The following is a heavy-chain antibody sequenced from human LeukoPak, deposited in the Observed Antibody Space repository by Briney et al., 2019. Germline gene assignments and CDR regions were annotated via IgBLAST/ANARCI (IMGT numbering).Heavy chain of an antibody. CDR2: TYYRSKWYN. CDR3: TRAGSYGYYWYFDL. V-gene: IGHV6-1*01. J-gene: IGHJ2*01. CDR1: GESVSSNSAT. Sequence: SQTFSLTCAISGESVSSNSATWNWIRQSPSRGLEWLGRTYYRSKWYNDYAVSVKSRITINPDTSKNQFSLQLNSMTPEDTAVYYCTRAGSYGYYWYFDLWGRGTLVTVSS. D-gene: IGHD5-18*01.